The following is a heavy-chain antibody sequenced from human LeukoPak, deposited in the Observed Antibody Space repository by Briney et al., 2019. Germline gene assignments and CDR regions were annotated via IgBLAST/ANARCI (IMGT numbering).Heavy chain of an antibody. CDR3: ARAIDGVVVAATSLDP. CDR1: GYTFTGYY. J-gene: IGHJ5*02. CDR2: INPDNGGA. D-gene: IGHD2-15*01. Sequence: GASVKVSCKASGYTFTGYYIHWVRQAPGQGLEWMGWINPDNGGANYAQKFQGRVTITADKSTSTAYMELSSLRSEDTAVYYCARAIDGVVVAATSLDPWGQGTLVTVSS. V-gene: IGHV1-2*02.